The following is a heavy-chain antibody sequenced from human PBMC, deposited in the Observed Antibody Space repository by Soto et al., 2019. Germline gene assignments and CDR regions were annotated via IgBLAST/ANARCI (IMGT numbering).Heavy chain of an antibody. CDR3: ARRDCSSTSCYFEDWFDP. CDR1: GGSISSYY. V-gene: IGHV4-59*06. J-gene: IGHJ5*02. CDR2: IYYSGST. Sequence: SETLSLTCTVSGGSISSYYWSWIRQHPGKGLEWIGYIYYSGSTYYNPSLKSRVTISVDTSKNQFSLKLSSVTAADTAVYYCARRDCSSTSCYFEDWFDPWGQGTLVTVSS. D-gene: IGHD2-2*01.